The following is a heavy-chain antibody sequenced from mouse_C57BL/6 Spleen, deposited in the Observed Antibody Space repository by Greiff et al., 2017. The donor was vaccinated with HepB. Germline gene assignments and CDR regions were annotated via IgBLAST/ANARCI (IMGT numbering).Heavy chain of an antibody. Sequence: EVQLQHSGPELVKPGASVNISCKASGYSFTDYNMNWVKQSNGKCLEWIGLINPNYCTTIYNQKFKGKATLTVDQSSSTAYMQLNSLTSEDSAVYYCARGDYDYSDPFSYWGKGTLVTVSA. J-gene: IGHJ3*01. CDR1: GYSFTDYN. CDR3: ARGDYDYSDPFSY. D-gene: IGHD2-4*01. V-gene: IGHV1-39*01. CDR2: INPNYCTT.